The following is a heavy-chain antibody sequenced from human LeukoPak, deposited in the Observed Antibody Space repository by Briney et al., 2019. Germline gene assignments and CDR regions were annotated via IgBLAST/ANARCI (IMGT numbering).Heavy chain of an antibody. J-gene: IGHJ4*02. CDR3: ARGAGWYDY. Sequence: SETLSLTCTVSGGSISSHYWSWLRQPPGKGLERIAYIYYSGSTNYNPSLNSRVTISLDTSKNQFSLKLNSVTAADTAVYYCARGAGWYDYWGQGTLVTVSS. CDR2: IYYSGST. CDR1: GGSISSHY. V-gene: IGHV4-59*11. D-gene: IGHD6-19*01.